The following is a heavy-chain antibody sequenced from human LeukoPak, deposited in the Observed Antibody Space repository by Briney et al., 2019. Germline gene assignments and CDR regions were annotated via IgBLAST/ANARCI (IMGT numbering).Heavy chain of an antibody. CDR1: GGSISGYF. Sequence: SETLSLNCTVSGGSISGYFCTWLRQSAGAGRECIGRIHTSGTTYYNPSLRSRVSMSVDTSNNKFSLRLSSVTAADTAVYYCARDPAGHGRYFDYWGQGALVTVSS. CDR3: ARDPAGHGRYFDY. D-gene: IGHD1-14*01. J-gene: IGHJ4*02. CDR2: IHTSGTT. V-gene: IGHV4-4*07.